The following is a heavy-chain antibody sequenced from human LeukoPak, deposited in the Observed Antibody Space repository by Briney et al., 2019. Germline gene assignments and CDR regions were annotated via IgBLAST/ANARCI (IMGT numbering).Heavy chain of an antibody. CDR1: GGTFISYA. D-gene: IGHD6-19*01. Sequence: GSSVKVSCKASGGTFISYAISWVRQAPGQGLEWMGGIIPIFGTANYAQKFQGRVTITADESTSTAYMELSSLRSEDTAVYYCARGPHGQWLDPAFDYWGQGTLVTVSS. CDR3: ARGPHGQWLDPAFDY. CDR2: IIPIFGTA. J-gene: IGHJ4*02. V-gene: IGHV1-69*01.